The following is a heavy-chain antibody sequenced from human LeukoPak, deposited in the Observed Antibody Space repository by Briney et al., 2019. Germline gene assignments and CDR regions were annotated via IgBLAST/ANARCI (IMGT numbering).Heavy chain of an antibody. V-gene: IGHV1-2*04. D-gene: IGHD5-12*01. CDR2: INPNSGGI. CDR3: ARARSCGYDHDY. J-gene: IGHJ4*02. CDR1: GYTFTGYF. Sequence: ASVKVSCKTSGYTFTGYFMHWVRQAPGQGLEWMGWINPNSGGINYAQKFQGWVTMTRDTSISTAYMELSRLTSDDTAVYYCARARSCGYDHDYWGQGTLVTVSS.